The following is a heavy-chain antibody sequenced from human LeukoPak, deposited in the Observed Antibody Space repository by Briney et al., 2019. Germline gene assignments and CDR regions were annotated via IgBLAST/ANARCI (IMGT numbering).Heavy chain of an antibody. J-gene: IGHJ4*02. Sequence: RASVKVSCKASGYTFTSNAMNWVRQAPGQGIEWMGWINTNTGDPTYAQGFTGRFVFSLDTSVTTAYLQISSLKAEDTAVYYCARDVGVAVFDYWGQGTLVTVSS. CDR2: INTNTGDP. CDR3: ARDVGVAVFDY. D-gene: IGHD6-19*01. CDR1: GYTFTSNA. V-gene: IGHV7-4-1*02.